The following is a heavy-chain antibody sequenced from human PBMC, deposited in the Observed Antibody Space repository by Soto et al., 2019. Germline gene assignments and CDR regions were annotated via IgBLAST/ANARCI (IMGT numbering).Heavy chain of an antibody. CDR2: IYDSGST. Sequence: QVQLQESGPGLVKPSQTLSLTCTVSGDSISSGGYFWSWIRQHTEKGLEWIGYIYDSGSTNYNPSRKSRATISVDTSKNQFSLNLSSVTAADTAVYYCAREVDYWGQGTLVTVSS. V-gene: IGHV4-31*03. CDR1: GDSISSGGYF. J-gene: IGHJ4*02. CDR3: AREVDY.